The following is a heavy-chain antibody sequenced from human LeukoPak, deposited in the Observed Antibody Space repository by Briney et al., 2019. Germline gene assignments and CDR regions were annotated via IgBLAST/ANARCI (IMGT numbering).Heavy chain of an antibody. D-gene: IGHD3-10*01. CDR3: AREWAYYGSGSYLPRDY. J-gene: IGHJ4*02. V-gene: IGHV1-2*02. CDR2: INPNSGGT. Sequence: ASVKVSCKASGYTFTSYAMNWVRQAPGQGLEWMGWINPNSGGTNYAQKFQGRVTMTRDTSISTAYMELSRLRSDDTAVYYCAREWAYYGSGSYLPRDYWGQGTLVTVSS. CDR1: GYTFTSYA.